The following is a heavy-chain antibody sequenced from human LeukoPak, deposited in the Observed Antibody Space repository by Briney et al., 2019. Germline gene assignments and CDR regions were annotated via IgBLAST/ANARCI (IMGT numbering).Heavy chain of an antibody. Sequence: SVKVSCKASGFTFTSSAVQWVRQARGQRLEWIGRIVVGSGNTNYAQKFQERVTITRDMSTSTAYVELSSLRSEDTAVYYCAAYCGGDCYSGGYWGQGTLVTVSS. V-gene: IGHV1-58*01. CDR1: GFTFTSSA. D-gene: IGHD2-21*02. CDR3: AAYCGGDCYSGGY. CDR2: IVVGSGNT. J-gene: IGHJ4*02.